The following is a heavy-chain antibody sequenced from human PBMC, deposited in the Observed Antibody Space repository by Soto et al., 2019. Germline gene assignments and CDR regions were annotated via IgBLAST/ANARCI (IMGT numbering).Heavy chain of an antibody. Sequence: PSQTLSLTCAISGDSVSSDSVTWNWIRQSPSRGPEWLGRTYYRSKWYSDYALSVKSRVTINADMSKNQVSLQLNSVTPEDSAVYYCVRLIGNSWLDYWGQGTLVTVSS. CDR2: TYYRSKWYS. J-gene: IGHJ5*01. D-gene: IGHD2-8*01. V-gene: IGHV6-1*01. CDR3: VRLIGNSWLDY. CDR1: GDSVSSDSVT.